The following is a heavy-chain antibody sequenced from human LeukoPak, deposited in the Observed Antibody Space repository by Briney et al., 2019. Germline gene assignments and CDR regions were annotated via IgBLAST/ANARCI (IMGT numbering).Heavy chain of an antibody. CDR3: AKSWRGRGYYGYGPSEYYYYMDV. CDR1: GVSISSSNSY. J-gene: IGHJ6*03. D-gene: IGHD3-10*01. Sequence: SETLSLTCTVSGVSISSSNSYWGWIRQPPGKGLEWIASIYYTGNTYYNTSLKSRVTISIESSKNQISLRLTSVPAADTAVYYCAKSWRGRGYYGYGPSEYYYYMDVWGKGTTVTISS. CDR2: IYYTGNT. V-gene: IGHV4-39*07.